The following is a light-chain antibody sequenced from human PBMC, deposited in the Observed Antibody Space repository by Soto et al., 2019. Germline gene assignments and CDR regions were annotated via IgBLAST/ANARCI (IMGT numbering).Light chain of an antibody. Sequence: EIVLTQSPGTLSLSPGKRVTLSCRASQSISSTYLAWYQQKPGQAPRLLIYGASSRATGIPDRFSGSGSGTDFTLTISRLEPENFAVYYCQQYDSPTRTFGQRNKVEVQ. CDR3: QQYDSPTRT. CDR2: GAS. V-gene: IGKV3-20*01. J-gene: IGKJ1*01. CDR1: QSISSTY.